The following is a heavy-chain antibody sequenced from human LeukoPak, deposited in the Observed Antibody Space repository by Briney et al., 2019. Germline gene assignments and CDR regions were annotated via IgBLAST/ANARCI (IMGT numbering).Heavy chain of an antibody. V-gene: IGHV1-18*01. Sequence: ASVKVSCTASGYTFTSYGISWVRQAPGQGLRWMGWINTYNGNTIYARKLQGRVTMTTDTSTSTAYMELRSLRSDDTAVYYCARDLVHHRLLGTAYNWFDPWGQGTLVTVSS. J-gene: IGHJ5*02. CDR1: GYTFTSYG. CDR2: INTYNGNT. D-gene: IGHD3-16*01. CDR3: ARDLVHHRLLGTAYNWFDP.